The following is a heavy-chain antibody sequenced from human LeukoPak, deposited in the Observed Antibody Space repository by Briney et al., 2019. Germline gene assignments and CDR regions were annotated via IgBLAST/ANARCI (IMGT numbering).Heavy chain of an antibody. J-gene: IGHJ6*03. CDR1: GFTFSSYG. V-gene: IGHV3-23*01. CDR2: ISGSGGST. D-gene: IGHD4-17*01. Sequence: GGSLRLSCAASGFTFSSYGMSWVRQAPGKGLEWVSAISGSGGSTYYADSVKGRFTISRDNSKNTLYLQMNSLRAEDTAVYYCARDPYNGYYGDDYYYYMDAWGKGTTVTISS. CDR3: ARDPYNGYYGDDYYYYMDA.